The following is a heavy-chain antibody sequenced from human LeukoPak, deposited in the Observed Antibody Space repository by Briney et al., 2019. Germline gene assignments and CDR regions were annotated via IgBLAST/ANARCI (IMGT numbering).Heavy chain of an antibody. Sequence: SETLSLTCTVSGGSISSYYWSWIRQPPGKGLEWIGRIHTSGSTNYNPSLKSRVTISVDTSKNQFSLKLSSVTAADTAVYYCARGDYYDSSGYDAFDIWGQGTMVTVSS. CDR3: ARGDYYDSSGYDAFDI. CDR1: GGSISSYY. CDR2: IHTSGST. D-gene: IGHD3-22*01. V-gene: IGHV4-4*07. J-gene: IGHJ3*02.